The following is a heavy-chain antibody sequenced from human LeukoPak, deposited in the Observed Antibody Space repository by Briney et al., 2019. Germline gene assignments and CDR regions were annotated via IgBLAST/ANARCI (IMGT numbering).Heavy chain of an antibody. CDR2: INTNTGNP. CDR1: GYTLTSYA. J-gene: IGHJ4*02. V-gene: IGHV7-4-1*02. Sequence: GASVKVSCKASGYTLTSYAMNWVRQAPGQGLEWMGWINTNTGNPTYAQGFTGRFVFSLDTSVSTAYLQISSLKAEDTAVYYCARVYYDFWSGYRFQSDYWGQGTLVTVSS. CDR3: ARVYYDFWSGYRFQSDY. D-gene: IGHD3-3*01.